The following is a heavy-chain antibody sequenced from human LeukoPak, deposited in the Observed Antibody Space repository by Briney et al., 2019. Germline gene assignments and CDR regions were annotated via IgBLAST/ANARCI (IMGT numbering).Heavy chain of an antibody. CDR2: ISWNSGSI. Sequence: RPGGSLRLSCAASGFTFADFGMTWVRQAPGKGLEWVSGISWNSGSIGYADSVKGRFTISRDNAKNSLYLQMNSLRAEDTAVYYCAELGITMIGGVWGKGTTVTISS. D-gene: IGHD3-10*02. V-gene: IGHV3-20*04. CDR1: GFTFADFG. CDR3: AELGITMIGGV. J-gene: IGHJ6*04.